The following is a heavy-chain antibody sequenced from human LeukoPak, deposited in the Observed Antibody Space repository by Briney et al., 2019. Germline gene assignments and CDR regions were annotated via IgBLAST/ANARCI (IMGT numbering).Heavy chain of an antibody. CDR1: GFTFSTYG. CDR3: GSLTVVAKDH. V-gene: IGHV3-74*01. D-gene: IGHD3-22*01. J-gene: IGHJ4*02. Sequence: PGGYLRLSCAASGFTFSTYGMHGVRLAPGKGLVGVAQVNSDGSSTSYADSVKGRFTISRDNAKNTLYLQMISLRAEDTAVYYCGSLTVVAKDHWGQGTLVTVS. CDR2: VNSDGSST.